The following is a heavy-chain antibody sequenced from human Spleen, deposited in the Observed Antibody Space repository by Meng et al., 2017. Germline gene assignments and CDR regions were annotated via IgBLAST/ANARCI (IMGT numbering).Heavy chain of an antibody. CDR3: ARDMGYGQSYYFDY. Sequence: QVRLVLPRAVVQKPGASVKVSFKASGYTFTTYGFSWVRQAPGQGLEWMGWISVYNGNSKYAQNLQGRITMTTDTSTSTAYMELRSLRSDDTAVYYCARDMGYGQSYYFDYWGQGTLVTVSS. V-gene: IGHV1-18*01. CDR2: ISVYNGNS. D-gene: IGHD5-18*01. CDR1: GYTFTTYG. J-gene: IGHJ4*02.